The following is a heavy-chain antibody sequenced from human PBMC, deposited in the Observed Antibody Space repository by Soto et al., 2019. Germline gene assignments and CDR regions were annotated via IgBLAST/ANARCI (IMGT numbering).Heavy chain of an antibody. CDR2: IYHSGST. CDR1: GGSISSGGYS. J-gene: IGHJ4*02. Sequence: SETLSLTCAVSGGSISSGGYSWSWIRQPPGKGLEWIGYIYHSGSTNYNPSLKSRVTISVDTSKNQFSLKLTSVTAADTAVYYCARDNITGLSDYWGQGTLVTVS. CDR3: ARDNITGLSDY. V-gene: IGHV4-30-2*01. D-gene: IGHD2-8*02.